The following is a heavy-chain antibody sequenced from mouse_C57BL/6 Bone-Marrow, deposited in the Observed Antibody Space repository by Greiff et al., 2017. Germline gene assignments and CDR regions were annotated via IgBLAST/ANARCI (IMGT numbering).Heavy chain of an antibody. CDR2: IDPSDSYT. Sequence: QVQLQRPGAELVKPGASVKLSCKASGYTFTSYWMQWVKQRPGQGLEWIGEIDPSDSYTNYNQKFKGKATLTVDTSSSTAYMQLSSLTSEDSAVYYCARENYYYGSSYAYYYAMDYWGQGTSVTVSS. D-gene: IGHD1-1*01. V-gene: IGHV1-50*01. CDR1: GYTFTSYW. CDR3: ARENYYYGSSYAYYYAMDY. J-gene: IGHJ4*01.